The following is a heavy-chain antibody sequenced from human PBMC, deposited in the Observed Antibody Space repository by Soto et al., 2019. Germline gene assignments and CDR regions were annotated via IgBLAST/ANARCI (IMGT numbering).Heavy chain of an antibody. CDR2: INPDNGNT. J-gene: IGHJ4*02. CDR3: ARDWLGIDY. V-gene: IGHV1-18*01. CDR1: GYTFTSYG. D-gene: IGHD3-10*01. Sequence: QVQLVQSGAEVKKPGASVKVSCKASGYTFTSYGISWVRQAPGQGLEWMGWINPDNGNTNYAQKLQGRVTMTTDTSSRTALMGLRRLRSDDTAVYYCARDWLGIDYWCQGTLVTVSS.